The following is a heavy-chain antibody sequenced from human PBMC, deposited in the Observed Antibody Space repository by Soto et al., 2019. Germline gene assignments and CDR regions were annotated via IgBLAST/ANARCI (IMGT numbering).Heavy chain of an antibody. V-gene: IGHV5-10-1*01. J-gene: IGHJ6*02. D-gene: IGHD3-10*01. Sequence: GESLKISCKGSGYSFTSYWISWVRQMPGKGLERMGRIDPSDSYTNYSPSFQGHVTISADKSISTAYLQWSSLKASDTAMYYCARHRDYYGSGSPPMDVWGQGTTVTVSS. CDR3: ARHRDYYGSGSPPMDV. CDR1: GYSFTSYW. CDR2: IDPSDSYT.